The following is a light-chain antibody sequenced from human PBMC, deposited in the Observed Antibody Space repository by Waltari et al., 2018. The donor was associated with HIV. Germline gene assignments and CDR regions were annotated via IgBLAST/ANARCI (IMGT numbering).Light chain of an antibody. V-gene: IGKV3-20*01. CDR3: QQYGSAPPIT. J-gene: IGKJ4*01. CDR1: QSVSNNY. CDR2: NTY. Sequence: EIVLTQSPGTLSFSPGERATLSCRASQSVSNNYLAWYQQKPGQAPRLLIYNTYNRATGIPDRFSGSGSGTDFTLTISRLEPEDFAIYYCQQYGSAPPITFGGGTKVEIK.